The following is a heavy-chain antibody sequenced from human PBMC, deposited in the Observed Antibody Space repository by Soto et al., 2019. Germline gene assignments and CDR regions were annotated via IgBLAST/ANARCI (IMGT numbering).Heavy chain of an antibody. V-gene: IGHV4-59*08. J-gene: IGHJ6*02. CDR1: GGSISNYY. D-gene: IGHD3-10*01. Sequence: PSETLSLTCTVSGGSISNYYWSWFRQTPGKGLEWIGYVHDSWGSNYNPSLKSRVAISLDTSKSQFSLKLTSVTATDTAVYYCARQGYGAVHGVVDACAQGNTVTVS. CDR3: ARQGYGAVHGVVDA. CDR2: VHDSWGS.